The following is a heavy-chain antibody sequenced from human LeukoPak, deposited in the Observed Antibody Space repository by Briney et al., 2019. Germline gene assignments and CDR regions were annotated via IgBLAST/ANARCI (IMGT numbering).Heavy chain of an antibody. J-gene: IGHJ3*02. CDR1: GGSFNGYY. CDR3: ARHLTGERAFDI. Sequence: PSETLSLTCAVYGGSFNGYYWSWIRQPPGKGLEWIGEVNHSGRANCNPSLKSRATITADTSKIQFSLKVTSVTAADTATYYCARHLTGERAFDIWGQGTLVTVSS. V-gene: IGHV4-34*01. CDR2: VNHSGRA. D-gene: IGHD7-27*01.